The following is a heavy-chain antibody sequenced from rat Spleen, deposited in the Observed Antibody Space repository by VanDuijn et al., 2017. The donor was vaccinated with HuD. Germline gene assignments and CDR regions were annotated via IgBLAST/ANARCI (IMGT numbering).Heavy chain of an antibody. CDR3: TRDGYSSYGIMDA. Sequence: QVQLKESGPGLVQPSQTLSLTCTVSGFSLTSYNVHWVRQPPGKGLEWMGRMRYNGDTSYNSALKSRLSISRDTSKNQVFLKMNSLQTDDTGTYYCTRDGYSSYGIMDAWGQGASVTVSS. J-gene: IGHJ4*01. V-gene: IGHV2-63*01. CDR2: MRYNGDT. CDR1: GFSLTSYN. D-gene: IGHD1-2*01.